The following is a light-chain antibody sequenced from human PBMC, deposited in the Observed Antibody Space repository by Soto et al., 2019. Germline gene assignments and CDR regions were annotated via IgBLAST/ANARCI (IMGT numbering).Light chain of an antibody. V-gene: IGKV1-5*01. CDR2: DAS. Sequence: DIQMTHSPSSLSASLGYRFTITCRAIQSISSYLNWYQQKPGKAPKLLIYDASSLESGVPSRFSGSGSGTEFTLTISSLQPDDFATCYCQQYNSYWTFGQGTKVDIK. CDR3: QQYNSYWT. CDR1: QSISSY. J-gene: IGKJ1*01.